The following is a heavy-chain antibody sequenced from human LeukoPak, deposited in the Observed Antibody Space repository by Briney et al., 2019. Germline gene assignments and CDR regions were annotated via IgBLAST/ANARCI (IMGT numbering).Heavy chain of an antibody. J-gene: IGHJ4*02. CDR1: GFTFSDYG. CDR2: ISFDGTNK. CDR3: AKAGCGGTGCYANC. V-gene: IGHV3-30*18. D-gene: IGHD2-2*01. Sequence: GGSLRLSCAASGFTFSDYGIHWVRQAPGKGLEWVAVISFDGTNKYYADSVKGRFTISRDNSRNTLYLQMNSLRAEDTAVYYCAKAGCGGTGCYANCWGQGMVVTVSS.